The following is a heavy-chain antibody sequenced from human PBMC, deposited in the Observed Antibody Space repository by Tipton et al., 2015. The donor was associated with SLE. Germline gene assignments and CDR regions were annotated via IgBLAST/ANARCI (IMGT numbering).Heavy chain of an antibody. CDR2: ISGSGGST. Sequence: SLRLSCAASGFTFSSYAMSWVRQAPGKGLEWVSAISGSGGSTYYADSVKGRFTISRDNSKNTLYLQMNSLRAEDTAVYYCAKFMYPSGWLFDYWGQGTLVTVSS. D-gene: IGHD6-19*01. CDR3: AKFMYPSGWLFDY. CDR1: GFTFSSYA. J-gene: IGHJ4*02. V-gene: IGHV3-23*01.